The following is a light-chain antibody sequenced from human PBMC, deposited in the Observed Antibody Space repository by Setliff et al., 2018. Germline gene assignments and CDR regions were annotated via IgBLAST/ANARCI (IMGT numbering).Light chain of an antibody. J-gene: IGLJ1*01. CDR1: SSDVGYYNY. V-gene: IGLV2-14*01. CDR2: EVS. Sequence: QSVLTQPASVSGSPGQSITISCTGTSSDVGYYNYVSWYQQHPGKAPKLMIYEVSNRPSGVSNRFSGSKSVNTASLTISGLQAEDEADYYCSSYTSSSTRVFGTGTKVTVL. CDR3: SSYTSSSTRV.